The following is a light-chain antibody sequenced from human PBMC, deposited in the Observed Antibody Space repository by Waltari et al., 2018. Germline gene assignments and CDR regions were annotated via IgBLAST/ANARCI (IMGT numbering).Light chain of an antibody. CDR1: QSVGSN. CDR2: GAS. CDR3: QQYNNWPPVFT. J-gene: IGKJ3*01. Sequence: EIVLTQSPATLSVFPGERATLPCRASQSVGSNLAWYQQKPGQAPRLLIYGASTRATGIPARFSGSGSGTDFTLTISSLQSEDFAVYYCQQYNNWPPVFTFGPGTKVDIK. V-gene: IGKV3-15*01.